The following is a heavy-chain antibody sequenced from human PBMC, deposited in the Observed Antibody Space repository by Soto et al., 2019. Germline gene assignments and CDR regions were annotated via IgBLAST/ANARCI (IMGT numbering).Heavy chain of an antibody. CDR1: GGTFSSYA. CDR3: ASPKMSSGWSKEYYYYYGMDV. V-gene: IGHV1-69*13. D-gene: IGHD6-19*01. J-gene: IGHJ6*02. CDR2: IIPIFGTA. Sequence: GASVKVSCKASGGTFSSYAISWVRQAPGQGLEWMGGIIPIFGTANYAQKFQGRVTITADESTSTAYMELSSLRSEDTAVYYCASPKMSSGWSKEYYYYYGMDVWGQGTTVTGLL.